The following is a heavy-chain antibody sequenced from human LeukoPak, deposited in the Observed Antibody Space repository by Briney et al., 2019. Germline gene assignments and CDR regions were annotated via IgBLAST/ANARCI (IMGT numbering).Heavy chain of an antibody. D-gene: IGHD1-26*01. CDR1: GFTLNNYA. CDR2: INNSGGST. J-gene: IGHJ4*02. V-gene: IGHV3-23*01. CDR3: ARKNSGTNPFDY. Sequence: PGGSLRLSCAASGFTLNNYAMSWVRQAPGKGLEWVSIINNSGGSTYYADSVKGRFTISRDLSKNTLYLQMNSLRAEDTALYYCARKNSGTNPFDYWGQGTLVTVSS.